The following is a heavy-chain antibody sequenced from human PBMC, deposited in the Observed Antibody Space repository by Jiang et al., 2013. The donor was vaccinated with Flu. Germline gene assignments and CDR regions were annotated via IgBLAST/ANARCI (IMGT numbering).Heavy chain of an antibody. CDR1: SGSINSAGYY. D-gene: IGHD2/OR15-2a*01. Sequence: TCTVSSGSINSAGYYWSRIRQYPGKGLEWIGYISYTGGSFYNPSLKSRLAISLDTSKNQFSLKLSSVTTADTAVYYCARVELSASFTPNFEYWGRGTLVTVSS. CDR3: ARVELSASFTPNFEY. J-gene: IGHJ4*02. V-gene: IGHV4-31*03. CDR2: ISYTGGS.